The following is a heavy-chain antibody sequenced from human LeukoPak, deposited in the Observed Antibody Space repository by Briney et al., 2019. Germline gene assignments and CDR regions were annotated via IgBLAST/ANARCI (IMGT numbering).Heavy chain of an antibody. V-gene: IGHV3-23*01. Sequence: GGSLRLSCAASGFRFSSYAMSWVRQAPGKGLEWVSAISGSGVSTYYADSVKGRFTVSRDNSKNTLYLQMSSLRAEDTAVYYCAKEEEVVPAGNFDYWGQGTLVTVSS. D-gene: IGHD2-2*01. CDR2: ISGSGVST. J-gene: IGHJ4*02. CDR3: AKEEEVVPAGNFDY. CDR1: GFRFSSYA.